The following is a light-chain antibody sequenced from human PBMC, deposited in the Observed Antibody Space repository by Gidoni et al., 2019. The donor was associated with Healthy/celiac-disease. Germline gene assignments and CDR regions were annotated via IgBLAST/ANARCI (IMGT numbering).Light chain of an antibody. Sequence: DSVMTQSPDSLAVSLGERATINCKSSQSVLYSSNNKNYLAWYQQKPGQPPKLLIYWASTRESGVPDRFSGSGSGTDFTLTISSLQAEDGAVYYCQQYYSTPRALTFXGXTKVEIK. V-gene: IGKV4-1*01. CDR3: QQYYSTPRALT. J-gene: IGKJ4*01. CDR1: QSVLYSSNNKNY. CDR2: WAS.